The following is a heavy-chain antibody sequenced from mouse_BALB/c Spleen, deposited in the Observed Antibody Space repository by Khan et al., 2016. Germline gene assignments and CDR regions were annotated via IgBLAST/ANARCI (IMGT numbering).Heavy chain of an antibody. CDR3: TRPFTY. Sequence: EVKLEVSGGDLVQPGGSMKLSCVASGFTFSNYWMNWVRQFPEKGLEWIAEIRLQSNNYATHYAESVKGRFTISRDDSKSSVYLQMNNLRPEDTGIYYCTRPFTYWGQGTLVTVSA. CDR1: GFTFSNYW. J-gene: IGHJ3*01. CDR2: IRLQSNNYAT. V-gene: IGHV6-6*02.